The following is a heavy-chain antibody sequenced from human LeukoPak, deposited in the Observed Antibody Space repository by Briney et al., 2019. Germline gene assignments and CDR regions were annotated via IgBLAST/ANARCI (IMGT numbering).Heavy chain of an antibody. CDR3: AKPPPRRAGGSGSFYYYYYGMDV. D-gene: IGHD3-22*01. J-gene: IGHJ6*02. Sequence: PGGSLRLSCAASGFTFSSYAMSWVRQAPGKGLEWVSAISGSGGSTYYADSVKGRFTISRDNSKNTLYLQMNSLRAEDTAVYYCAKPPPRRAGGSGSFYYYYYGMDVWGQGTTVTVSS. CDR1: GFTFSSYA. CDR2: ISGSGGST. V-gene: IGHV3-23*01.